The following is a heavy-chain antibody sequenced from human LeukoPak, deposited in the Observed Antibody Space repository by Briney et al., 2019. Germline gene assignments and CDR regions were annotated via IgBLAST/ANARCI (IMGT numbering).Heavy chain of an antibody. Sequence: ASVKVSRKASGYTFTNYDINWVRQATGQGLEWMGWMNPNSGNTGYAQKFQGRVTMTRNTSISTAYMELSSLRSEDTAVYYCARGPTSRWLKNWFDPWGQGNLVTVSS. CDR1: GYTFTNYD. V-gene: IGHV1-8*02. CDR3: ARGPTSRWLKNWFDP. J-gene: IGHJ5*02. D-gene: IGHD5-24*01. CDR2: MNPNSGNT.